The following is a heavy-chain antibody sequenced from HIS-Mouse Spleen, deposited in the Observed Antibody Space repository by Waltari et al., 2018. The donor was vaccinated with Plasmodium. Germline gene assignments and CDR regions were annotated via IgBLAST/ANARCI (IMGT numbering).Heavy chain of an antibody. Sequence: QLQLQESGPGLVKPSETLSLTCTVSGGSLSSSSYYWGWLRPPPGEGLEWIGSIYYRGSTYYNPSLKSRVTISVDTSKNQFSRKLSSVTAADTAVYYCARVPYYYDSSGYGMGWFDPWGQGTLVTVSS. D-gene: IGHD3-22*01. CDR3: ARVPYYYDSSGYGMGWFDP. CDR1: GGSLSSSSYY. CDR2: IYYRGST. V-gene: IGHV4-39*07. J-gene: IGHJ5*02.